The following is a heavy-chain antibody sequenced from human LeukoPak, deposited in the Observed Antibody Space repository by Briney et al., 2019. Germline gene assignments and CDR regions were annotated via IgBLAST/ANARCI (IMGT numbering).Heavy chain of an antibody. CDR1: GYTFTSYG. D-gene: IGHD2-2*01. Sequence: ASVKVSCKASGYTFTSYGISWVRQAPGQGLEWMGWISAYNGNTNYAQKLQGRVTMTTDTSTSTAYMELRSLRSDDTAVYYCARDSPRYCSSTSCRLGDYYYGMDVWGQGTTVIVSS. CDR3: ARDSPRYCSSTSCRLGDYYYGMDV. J-gene: IGHJ6*02. V-gene: IGHV1-18*01. CDR2: ISAYNGNT.